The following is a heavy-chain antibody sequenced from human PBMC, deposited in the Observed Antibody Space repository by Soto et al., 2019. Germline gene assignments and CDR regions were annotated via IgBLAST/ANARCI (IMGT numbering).Heavy chain of an antibody. V-gene: IGHV1-46*01. CDR2: INPSGGST. CDR3: ARESQSSGWSWFDY. D-gene: IGHD6-19*01. J-gene: IGHJ4*02. CDR1: GYTFTNYY. Sequence: QVQLVQSGAEVKKPGASVKVSCKASGYTFTNYYIHWVRQAPGQGLEWMGMINPSGGSTSYTRRFQGRVTLTMDTSTSTVYMVLSSIRSEDTAVYYCARESQSSGWSWFDYWGQGTLVTVSS.